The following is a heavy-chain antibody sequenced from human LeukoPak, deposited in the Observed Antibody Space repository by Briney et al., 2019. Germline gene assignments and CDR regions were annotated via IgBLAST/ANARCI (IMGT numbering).Heavy chain of an antibody. CDR1: GYSISSGYY. CDR2: IYHSGST. D-gene: IGHD4-23*01. CDR3: ARQGTTVVEKLFDY. J-gene: IGHJ4*02. V-gene: IGHV4-38-2*01. Sequence: PSETLSLTCAVSGYSISSGYYWGWIRQPPGKGLEWIGSIYHSGSTYYNPSLKCRVTISVDTSKNQFSLKLSSVTAADTAVYYCARQGTTVVEKLFDYWGQGTLVTVSS.